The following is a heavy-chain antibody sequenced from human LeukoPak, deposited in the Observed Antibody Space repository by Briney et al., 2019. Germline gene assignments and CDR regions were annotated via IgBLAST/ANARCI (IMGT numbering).Heavy chain of an antibody. D-gene: IGHD5-24*01. Sequence: GGSLRLPCAASGFTFSSYGMHWVRQAPGKGLEWVAFIRYDGSKKYYADSVKGRFTISRDNSKNTLNLQMNSLRADDTAVYYCAKVWMAMAGNWFDPWGQGTLVTVSS. V-gene: IGHV3-30*02. J-gene: IGHJ5*02. CDR3: AKVWMAMAGNWFDP. CDR2: IRYDGSKK. CDR1: GFTFSSYG.